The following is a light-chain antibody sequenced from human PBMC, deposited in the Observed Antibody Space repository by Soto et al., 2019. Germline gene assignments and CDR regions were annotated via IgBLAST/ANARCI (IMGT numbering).Light chain of an antibody. Sequence: QSVLTQPPFASGSPGQSVTISCTGTSSDVGGYNYVSWYLHHPGKAPKLMIFEVSKRPSGVPDRFSGSKSGNTASLTVSGLQAEDEADYFCSSYAGSNNWVFGGGTKLTVL. V-gene: IGLV2-8*01. CDR2: EVS. CDR3: SSYAGSNNWV. CDR1: SSDVGGYNY. J-gene: IGLJ3*02.